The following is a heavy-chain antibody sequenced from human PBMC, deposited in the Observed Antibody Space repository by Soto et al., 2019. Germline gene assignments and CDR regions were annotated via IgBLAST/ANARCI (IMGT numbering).Heavy chain of an antibody. CDR1: GGSISSGGYY. CDR2: IYYSGST. CDR3: AVDTAMVIRAFDI. V-gene: IGHV4-31*03. D-gene: IGHD5-18*01. J-gene: IGHJ3*02. Sequence: QVQLQESGPGLVKPSQTLSLTCTVSGGSISSGGYYWSWIRQHPGKGLEWIGYIYYSGSTYYNPSLKSRVTISVDTSKNPFSLKLSSVTAADTTVYYCAVDTAMVIRAFDIWGQGTMVTVSS.